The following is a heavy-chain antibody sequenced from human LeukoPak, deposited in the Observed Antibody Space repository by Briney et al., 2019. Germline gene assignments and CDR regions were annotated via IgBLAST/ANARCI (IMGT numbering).Heavy chain of an antibody. V-gene: IGHV4-34*01. CDR1: GGSFSGYY. D-gene: IGHD3-10*01. CDR2: ISHSGST. CDR3: ARGPHMVRGVIISVDY. Sequence: SETLSLTCAVYGGSFSGYYWSWIRQPPGKGLEWIGEISHSGSTNYNPSLKSRVTISVDTSKNQFSLKLSSVTAADTAVYYCARGPHMVRGVIISVDYWGQGTLVTVSS. J-gene: IGHJ4*02.